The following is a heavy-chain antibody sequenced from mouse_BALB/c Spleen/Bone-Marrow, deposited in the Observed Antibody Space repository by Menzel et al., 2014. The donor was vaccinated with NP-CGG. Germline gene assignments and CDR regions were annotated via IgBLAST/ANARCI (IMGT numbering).Heavy chain of an antibody. D-gene: IGHD2-4*01. CDR2: IDPANGNT. CDR1: GFNIKDTY. CDR3: AKYGGLRYAMDY. Sequence: EVQLQHSGAELVKPGASVKLSCTASGFNIKDTYMHWVKQRPEQGLEWIGRIDPANGNTKYDPKFQGKATITADTPSNTAYLQLSSLTSEDTAVYYCAKYGGLRYAMDYWGQGTSVTFSS. J-gene: IGHJ4*01. V-gene: IGHV14-3*02.